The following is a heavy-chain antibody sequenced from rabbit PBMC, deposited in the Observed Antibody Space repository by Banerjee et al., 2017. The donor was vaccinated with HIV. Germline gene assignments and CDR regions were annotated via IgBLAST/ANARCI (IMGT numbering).Heavy chain of an antibody. CDR3: ARGYASNSGVANAFDP. J-gene: IGHJ2*01. Sequence: QEQLEESGGDLVKPEGSLTLTCTASGFSFSNGYVMCWVRQAPGKGLEWIGCINTGIGSTWYASWVNGRFTISRSTSLNTVDLKMTSLTAADTATYFCARGYASNSGVANAFDPWGQGTLVTVS. D-gene: IGHD1-1*01. CDR1: GFSFSNGYV. V-gene: IGHV1S43*01. CDR2: INTGIGST.